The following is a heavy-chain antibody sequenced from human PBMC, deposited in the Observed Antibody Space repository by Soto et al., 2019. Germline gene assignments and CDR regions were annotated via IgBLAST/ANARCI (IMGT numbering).Heavy chain of an antibody. Sequence: QVQLVQSGAEVKKPGSSVKVSCKASGGTFSSYAISWVRQAPGQGLEWMGGIIPISGTANYAQKFQGRVTLTADESTSTAYMELSRLTSEDTAVYYCARSQGSSTSLEIYYYYYYGMDVWGQGTTVTVSS. CDR2: IIPISGTA. D-gene: IGHD2-2*01. J-gene: IGHJ6*02. V-gene: IGHV1-69*01. CDR3: ARSQGSSTSLEIYYYYYYGMDV. CDR1: GGTFSSYA.